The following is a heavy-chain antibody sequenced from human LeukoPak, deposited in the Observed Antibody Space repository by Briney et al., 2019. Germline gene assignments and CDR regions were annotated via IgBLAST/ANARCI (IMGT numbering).Heavy chain of an antibody. V-gene: IGHV1-2*02. J-gene: IGHJ4*02. CDR2: INPNSGAT. Sequence: ASVKVSCKASGFTVTGYYMHWVRQAPGQGLEWMGWINPNSGATNYAQKFQSRVTMTRDTSISTVYMELSRLRSDDTAVYYCTRGGPEGSGYSYGSHDYWGQGTLVTVSS. CDR1: GFTVTGYY. D-gene: IGHD5-18*01. CDR3: TRGGPEGSGYSYGSHDY.